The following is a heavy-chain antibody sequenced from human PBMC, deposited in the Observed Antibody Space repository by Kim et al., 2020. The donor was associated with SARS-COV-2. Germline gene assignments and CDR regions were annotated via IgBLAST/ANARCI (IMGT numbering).Heavy chain of an antibody. CDR1: GYSISSGYY. V-gene: IGHV4-38-2*02. Sequence: SETLSLTCTVSGYSISSGYYWGWIRQPPGKGLEWIGSIYHSGSTYYNPSLKSRVTISVDTSKNQFSLKLSSVTAADTAVYYCARETEEYYYDSSGYSGEGYFDYWGQGTLVTVSS. J-gene: IGHJ4*02. CDR3: ARETEEYYYDSSGYSGEGYFDY. CDR2: IYHSGST. D-gene: IGHD3-22*01.